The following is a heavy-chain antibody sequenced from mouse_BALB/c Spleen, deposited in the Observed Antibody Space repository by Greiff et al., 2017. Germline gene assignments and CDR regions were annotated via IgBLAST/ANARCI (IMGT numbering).Heavy chain of an antibody. Sequence: QVQLQQPGAELVRPGASVKLSCKASGYTFTSYWINWVKQRPGQGLEWIGNIYPSDSYTNYNQKFKDKATLTVDKSSSTAYMQLSSPTSEDSAVYYCTRRGYGNYAYYFDDWGQGTTLTVSS. CDR3: TRRGYGNYAYYFDD. V-gene: IGHV1-69*02. CDR2: IYPSDSYT. D-gene: IGHD2-10*02. CDR1: GYTFTSYW. J-gene: IGHJ2*01.